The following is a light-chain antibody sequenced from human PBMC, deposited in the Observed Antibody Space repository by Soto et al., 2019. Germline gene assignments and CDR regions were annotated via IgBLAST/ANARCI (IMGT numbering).Light chain of an antibody. CDR2: DVT. CDR1: RKEFGGYNY. Sequence: SVVAQPDTVSASPGQTHTSSWPGKRKEFGGYNYVSWYQQHPGKAPKLMIYDVTNRPSGVSNRFSGSKSGNTASLTISGLQAEDEADYYCSSFTSSSILYVFGNGTKVTVL. V-gene: IGLV2-14*03. J-gene: IGLJ1*01. CDR3: SSFTSSSILYV.